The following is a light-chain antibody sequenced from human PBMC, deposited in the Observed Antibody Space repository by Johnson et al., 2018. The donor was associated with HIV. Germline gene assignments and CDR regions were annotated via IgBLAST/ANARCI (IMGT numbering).Light chain of an antibody. CDR1: SSNIGNNY. CDR3: GTWDSSLSAYV. V-gene: IGLV1-51*02. Sequence: QSVLTQPPSVSAAPGKKVTISCSGSSSNIGNNYVSWYQQLPGTAPKLLIYENNNRPSGIPERFSGSKSGTSATLGITGLQTGDEADYYCGTWDSSLSAYVFGTGTRVTVL. J-gene: IGLJ1*01. CDR2: ENN.